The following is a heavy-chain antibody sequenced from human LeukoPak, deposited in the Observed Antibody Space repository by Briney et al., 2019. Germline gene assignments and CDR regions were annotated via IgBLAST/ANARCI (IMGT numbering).Heavy chain of an antibody. V-gene: IGHV5-51*01. CDR1: GYSFTSYW. CDR3: ARTYHKVGPAAPWYFDY. D-gene: IGHD2-2*01. J-gene: IGHJ4*02. CDR2: IYPGDSDT. Sequence: GESLKISCKGSGYSFTSYWIGWVRQMPGKGLEWMGIIYPGDSDTRYSPSFQGQVTISADKSISTAYLQWGSLKASDTAMYYCARTYHKVGPAAPWYFDYWGQGTLVTVSS.